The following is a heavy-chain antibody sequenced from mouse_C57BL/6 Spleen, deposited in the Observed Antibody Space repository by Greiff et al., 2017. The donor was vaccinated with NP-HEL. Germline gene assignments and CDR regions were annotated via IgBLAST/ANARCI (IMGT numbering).Heavy chain of an antibody. Sequence: EVQRVESGGGLVKPGGSLKLSCAASGFTFSSYAMSWVRQTPEKRLEWVATISDGGSYTYYPDNVKGRFTISRDNAKNNLYLQMSHLKSEDTAMYYCARDRGSSPNWYFDVWGTGTTVTVSS. CDR1: GFTFSSYA. D-gene: IGHD1-1*01. CDR2: ISDGGSYT. CDR3: ARDRGSSPNWYFDV. J-gene: IGHJ1*03. V-gene: IGHV5-4*01.